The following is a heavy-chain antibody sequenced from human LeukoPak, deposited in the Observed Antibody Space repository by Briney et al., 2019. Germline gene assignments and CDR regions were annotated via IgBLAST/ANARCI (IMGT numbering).Heavy chain of an antibody. Sequence: SQTLSLTCTVSGGSISSGGYYWSWIRQHPGKGLEWIGYIYYSGSTYYNPSLKSRVTISVDTSKNQFSLKLSSVTAADTAVYYCAREGDDEGYCSGSSCYSFDPWGQGTLVTVSS. CDR2: IYYSGST. CDR1: GGSISSGGYY. J-gene: IGHJ5*02. CDR3: AREGDDEGYCSGSSCYSFDP. V-gene: IGHV4-31*03. D-gene: IGHD2-15*01.